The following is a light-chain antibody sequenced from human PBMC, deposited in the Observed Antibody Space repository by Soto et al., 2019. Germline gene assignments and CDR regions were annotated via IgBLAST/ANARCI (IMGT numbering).Light chain of an antibody. Sequence: SQRTQAHSTLSASVGDRVTVTCRASQSISSWLAWYQQKPGKAPKLLIYDASSLESGVPSRFSGSGSGTEFTLTISSLQPDDFATYYCQQYNSYPRTFGQGTKVDI. CDR3: QQYNSYPRT. CDR2: DAS. V-gene: IGKV1-5*01. J-gene: IGKJ1*01. CDR1: QSISSW.